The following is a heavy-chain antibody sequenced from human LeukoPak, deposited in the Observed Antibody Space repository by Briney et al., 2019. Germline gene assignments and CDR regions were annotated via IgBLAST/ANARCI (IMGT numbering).Heavy chain of an antibody. CDR1: GDSISSYY. V-gene: IGHV4-4*07. CDR3: AAFLSGTYWYFDY. Sequence: PSETLSLTCTVSGDSISSYYWSWLRQPAGRGLEWLGHIYTSGSTNSYTSGSTDYNPSLKSRVTISLDRSKNQFSLKLSSVTAADTAVYYCAAFLSGTYWYFDYWGQGALVTVSS. CDR2: IYTSGSTNSYTSGST. J-gene: IGHJ4*02. D-gene: IGHD1-26*01.